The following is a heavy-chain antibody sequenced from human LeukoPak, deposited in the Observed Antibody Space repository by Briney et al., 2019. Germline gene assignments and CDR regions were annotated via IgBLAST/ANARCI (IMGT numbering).Heavy chain of an antibody. CDR2: ISGSGGSK. D-gene: IGHD1-26*01. J-gene: IGHJ4*02. CDR1: GFTCSSYA. Sequence: PAVSLRLSCAASGFTCSSYAWSWVRQAPGKGLEWMSGISGSGGSKYYADSVKGRFTISRDNSKNTVYLQMNSLRGEDTAVYYCARGLVGGIQVAYWGQGTLVTVYS. CDR3: ARGLVGGIQVAY. V-gene: IGHV3-23*01.